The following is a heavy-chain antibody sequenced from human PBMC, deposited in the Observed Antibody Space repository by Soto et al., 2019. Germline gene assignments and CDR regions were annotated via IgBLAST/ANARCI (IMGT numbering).Heavy chain of an antibody. V-gene: IGHV1-2*04. J-gene: IGHJ4*02. Sequence: ASVKVSCKASGYTFTSYDINWVRQAPGQGLEWMGWINPNSGGTNYAQKFQGWVTMTRDTSISTAYMELSRLRSDDTAVYYCARVNGVAALNYWGQGTLVTVSS. D-gene: IGHD2-8*01. CDR2: INPNSGGT. CDR1: GYTFTSYD. CDR3: ARVNGVAALNY.